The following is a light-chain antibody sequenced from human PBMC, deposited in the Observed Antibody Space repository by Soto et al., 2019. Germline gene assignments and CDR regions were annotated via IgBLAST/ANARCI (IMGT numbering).Light chain of an antibody. CDR1: QSVSSN. CDR2: GAS. V-gene: IGKV3-15*01. CDR3: QQYNNWPPWS. J-gene: IGKJ1*01. Sequence: EIVMTQSPATLSVSPGERATLSCRASQSVSSNLAWYQQKPGQAPRLLMYGASTRATGVPARFSGTGSGTEFTLTTSSLQSEDSAVYYCQQYNNWPPWSFGQGTKVEIK.